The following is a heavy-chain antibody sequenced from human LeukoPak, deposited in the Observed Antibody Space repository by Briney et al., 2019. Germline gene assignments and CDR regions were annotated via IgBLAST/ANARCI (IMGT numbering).Heavy chain of an antibody. D-gene: IGHD6-19*01. CDR3: ATKGYSSAWYSFDY. Sequence: GTLSLTCAVSGGSISSSNWWSWVRQAPGKGLEWVSVIYSGGSTYYADSVKGRFTISRDNSKNTLYLQMNSLRAEDTAVYYCATKGYSSAWYSFDYWGQGTLVTVSS. J-gene: IGHJ4*02. CDR2: IYSGGST. V-gene: IGHV3-53*01. CDR1: GGSISSSNW.